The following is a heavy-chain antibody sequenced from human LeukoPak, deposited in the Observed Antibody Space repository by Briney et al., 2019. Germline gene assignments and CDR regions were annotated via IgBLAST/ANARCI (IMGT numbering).Heavy chain of an antibody. V-gene: IGHV3-33*01. J-gene: IGHJ4*02. CDR1: GFIFSHYA. CDR3: ARDAQRGFDYSNSLQY. CDR2: IWSDGTNR. Sequence: GGSLRLSCAASGFIFSHYALHWVRQAPGKGLEWVAVIWSDGTNRYYGDSVKGRFSISRDDSQKRLFLQMNNLRADDTAVYYCARDAQRGFDYSNSLQYWGQGALVTVSS. D-gene: IGHD4-11*01.